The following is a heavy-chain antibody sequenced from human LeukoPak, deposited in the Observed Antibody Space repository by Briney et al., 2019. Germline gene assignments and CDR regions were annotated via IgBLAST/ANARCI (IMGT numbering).Heavy chain of an antibody. CDR2: ICYSGST. CDR1: GGSISSSSYY. V-gene: IGHV4-39*07. D-gene: IGHD1-26*01. J-gene: IGHJ4*02. Sequence: SETLSLTCTVSGGSISSSSYYWGWIRQPPGKGLEWIGSICYSGSTYYNPSLKSRVTISVDTSKDQFSLKLSSVTAADTAVYYCARGMGSYPVDYWGQGTLVTVSS. CDR3: ARGMGSYPVDY.